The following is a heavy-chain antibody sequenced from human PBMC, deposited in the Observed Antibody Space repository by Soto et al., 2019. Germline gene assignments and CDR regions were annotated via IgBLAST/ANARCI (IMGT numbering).Heavy chain of an antibody. V-gene: IGHV5-10-1*01. CDR3: ASSPRGYCSSTSCRELGNYYGMDV. J-gene: IGHJ6*02. Sequence: GESLKISCKGSGYSFTSYWISWVRQMPGKGLEWMGRIDPSDSYTNYSPSFQGHVTISADKSISTAYLQWSSLKASDTAMYYCASSPRGYCSSTSCRELGNYYGMDVWGQGTSVTVSS. D-gene: IGHD2-2*01. CDR2: IDPSDSYT. CDR1: GYSFTSYW.